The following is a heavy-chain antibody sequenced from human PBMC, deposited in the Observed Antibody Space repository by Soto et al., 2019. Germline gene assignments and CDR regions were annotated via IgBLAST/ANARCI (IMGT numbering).Heavy chain of an antibody. CDR2: INHSGST. Sequence: SETLSLTCGVYGGAFSGYYWSWVREPPGKGLEWIGEINHSGSTVYNPSLRSRVTVTVDTSKSQFSLHLASVTAADTAMYYCARGLGDTAMLRFDPWGQGIMVTVSS. CDR1: GGAFSGYY. CDR3: ARGLGDTAMLRFDP. V-gene: IGHV4-34*01. J-gene: IGHJ5*02. D-gene: IGHD5-18*01.